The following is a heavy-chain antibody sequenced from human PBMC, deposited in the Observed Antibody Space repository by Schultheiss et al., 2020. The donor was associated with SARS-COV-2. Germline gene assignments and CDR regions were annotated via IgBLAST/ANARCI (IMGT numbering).Heavy chain of an antibody. J-gene: IGHJ6*02. CDR3: AKERGVGARGGMDV. CDR2: ISGSGGST. V-gene: IGHV3-23*01. D-gene: IGHD3-16*01. CDR1: GFTFRSYA. Sequence: GGSLRLSCAASGFTFRSYAMTWVRQAPGKGLEWVSAISGSGGSTYYADFVKGRFTISRDNSKNTVYLQMNSLRAEDTAVYYCAKERGVGARGGMDVWGQGTTVTVSS.